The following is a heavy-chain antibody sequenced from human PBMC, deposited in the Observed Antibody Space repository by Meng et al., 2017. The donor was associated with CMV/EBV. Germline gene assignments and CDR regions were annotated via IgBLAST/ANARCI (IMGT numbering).Heavy chain of an antibody. CDR3: TTVGATFPSDY. Sequence: GESLKISCAASGFTFSNAWMSWVRQAPGKGLEWVGRIKSKTDGGTTDYAAPVKGRFTITRDDSKNTLYLQMNSLKTEDTAVYYCTTVGATFPSDYWGQGTLVTVSS. CDR2: IKSKTDGGTT. J-gene: IGHJ4*02. D-gene: IGHD1-26*01. V-gene: IGHV3-15*01. CDR1: GFTFSNAW.